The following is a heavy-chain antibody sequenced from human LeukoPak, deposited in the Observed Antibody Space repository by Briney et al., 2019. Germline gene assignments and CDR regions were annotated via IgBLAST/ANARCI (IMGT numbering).Heavy chain of an antibody. CDR3: ARHWDY. J-gene: IGHJ4*02. D-gene: IGHD1-26*01. CDR2: IRGSGGTT. CDR1: GFNFSNQA. Sequence: GGSLRLSCAASGFNFSNQAMSWVRQAPGKGLEWVSTIRGSGGTTYYADSVKCRFTISRDNSKNTVYLQMNSLRAEDTAFYYCARHWDYWGQGTLVSVSS. V-gene: IGHV3-23*01.